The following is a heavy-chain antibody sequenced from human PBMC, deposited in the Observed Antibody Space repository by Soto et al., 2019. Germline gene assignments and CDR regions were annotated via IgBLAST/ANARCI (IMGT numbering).Heavy chain of an antibody. CDR1: GFTFSTYG. V-gene: IGHV3-30*03. D-gene: IGHD1-7*01. J-gene: IGHJ6*02. Sequence: GGSLRLSCAASGFTFSTYGMHWVRQAPGKGLEWVAAISYDGSNKYYADSVKGRFTISRDKSKNTLYLQMSSLRPEDTAVYYCARGNSWNYPQDLFYYYGMDVWGQVTTVTVSS. CDR3: ARGNSWNYPQDLFYYYGMDV. CDR2: ISYDGSNK.